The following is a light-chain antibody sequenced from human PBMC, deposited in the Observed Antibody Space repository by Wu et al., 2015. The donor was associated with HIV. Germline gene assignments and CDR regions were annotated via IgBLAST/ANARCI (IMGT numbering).Light chain of an antibody. CDR2: KAS. CDR1: QSIKTW. Sequence: DIQMTQSPSTLSASMGDRVTITCRASQSIKTWLAWYQQKPGKAPKLLIYKASSLESGVPSRFSGSGSGTEFTLTISSLQPDDFATYYCQQYNSYSWTFGQGTKVEIK. J-gene: IGKJ1*01. V-gene: IGKV1-5*03. CDR3: QQYNSYSWT.